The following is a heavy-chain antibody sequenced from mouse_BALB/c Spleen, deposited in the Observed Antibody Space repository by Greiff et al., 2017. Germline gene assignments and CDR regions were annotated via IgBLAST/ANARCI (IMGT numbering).Heavy chain of an antibody. CDR1: GFTFSNYW. V-gene: IGHV6-6*02. CDR2: IRLKSNNYAT. D-gene: IGHD2-4*01. Sequence: EVQLVESGGGLVQPGGSMKLSCVASGFTFSNYWMNWVRQSPEKGLEWVAEIRLKSNNYATHYAESVKGRFTISRDDSKSSVYLQMNNLRAEDTGIYYCTRPVRYDYDGFAYWGQGTLVTVSA. J-gene: IGHJ3*01. CDR3: TRPVRYDYDGFAY.